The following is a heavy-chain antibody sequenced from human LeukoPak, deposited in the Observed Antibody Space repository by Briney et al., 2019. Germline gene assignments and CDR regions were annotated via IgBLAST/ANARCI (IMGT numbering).Heavy chain of an antibody. CDR3: ARGRGYSGYETNWYFDL. CDR1: GYTFTDYY. CDR2: INPNSGGT. D-gene: IGHD5-12*01. Sequence: APVKVSCKASGYTFTDYYMHWVRQAPGQGLEWMGWINPNSGGTNYAQKFQGRVTMTRDTSISTAYMELSRLRSDATAVYYCARGRGYSGYETNWYFDLWGRGTLVTVSS. V-gene: IGHV1-2*02. J-gene: IGHJ2*01.